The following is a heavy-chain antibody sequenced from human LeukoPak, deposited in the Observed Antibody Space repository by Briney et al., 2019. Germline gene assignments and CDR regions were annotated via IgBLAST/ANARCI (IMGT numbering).Heavy chain of an antibody. CDR3: ARERVWRYCGGDSCGWFDP. D-gene: IGHD2-21*02. CDR1: GGSISSGSYY. Sequence: SQTLSLTCTVSGGSISSGSYYWSWIRQPAGKGLEWIGRIYTSGSTNYNPSLKSRATISVDTSKNQFSLKLSSVTAADTAVYYCARERVWRYCGGDSCGWFDPWGQGTLVTVSS. J-gene: IGHJ5*02. V-gene: IGHV4-61*02. CDR2: IYTSGST.